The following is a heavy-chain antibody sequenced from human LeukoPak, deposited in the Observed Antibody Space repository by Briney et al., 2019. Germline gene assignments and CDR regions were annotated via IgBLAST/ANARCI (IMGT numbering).Heavy chain of an antibody. CDR2: IYYSGTT. CDR3: ARGGVAAKYYFDY. J-gene: IGHJ4*02. CDR1: GGSISPLY. Sequence: PSETLSLTCTVSGGSISPLYWGWIRQPPGKGLEFIGYIYYSGTTNYNPSPRSRVTLSVDTSKNQFSLKLSSVTAADTAVYYCARGGVAAKYYFDYWGPGTLVTVSS. D-gene: IGHD3-10*01. V-gene: IGHV4-59*11.